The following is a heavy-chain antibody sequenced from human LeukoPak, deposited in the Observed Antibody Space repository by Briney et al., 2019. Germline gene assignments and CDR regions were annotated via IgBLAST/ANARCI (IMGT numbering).Heavy chain of an antibody. CDR1: GFTLSSYE. Sequence: GGSLRLSCAASGFTLSSYEMNWVRQAPGKGLEWVSYISSSGSTIYYADSVKGRFTISRDNAKNSLYLQMNSLRAEDTAVYYCARVQYSSSWYFDYWGQGTLVTVSS. V-gene: IGHV3-48*03. CDR2: ISSSGSTI. D-gene: IGHD6-13*01. CDR3: ARVQYSSSWYFDY. J-gene: IGHJ4*02.